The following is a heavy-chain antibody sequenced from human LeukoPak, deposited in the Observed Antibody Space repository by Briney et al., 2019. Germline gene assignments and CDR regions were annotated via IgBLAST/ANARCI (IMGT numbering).Heavy chain of an antibody. CDR3: ARDLGTQSIAAAGSTDY. J-gene: IGHJ4*02. CDR1: GYTFTGYY. D-gene: IGHD6-13*01. CDR2: INPNSGGT. Sequence: ASVEVSRKASGYTFTGYYMHWVRQAPGQGLEWMGWINPNSGGTNYAQKFQGRVTMTRDTSISTAYMELSRLRSDDTAVYYCARDLGTQSIAAAGSTDYWGQGTLVTVSS. V-gene: IGHV1-2*02.